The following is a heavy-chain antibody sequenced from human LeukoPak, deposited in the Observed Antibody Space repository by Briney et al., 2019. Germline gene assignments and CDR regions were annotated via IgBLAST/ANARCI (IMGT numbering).Heavy chain of an antibody. J-gene: IGHJ4*02. CDR1: GFTFSTYS. CDR2: ISSSGSYI. V-gene: IGHV3-21*01. Sequence: GGSLRLSCAASGFTFSTYSMNWVRQAPGKGLEWVSFISSSGSYIYYADSVKGRFTISRDNAKNSLYLQMNSLRAEDTAVYYCARTSSIAAPFDYWGQGTLVTVSS. D-gene: IGHD6-6*01. CDR3: ARTSSIAAPFDY.